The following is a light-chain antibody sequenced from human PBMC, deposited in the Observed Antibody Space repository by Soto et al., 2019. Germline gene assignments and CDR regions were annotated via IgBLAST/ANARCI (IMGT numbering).Light chain of an antibody. J-gene: IGLJ2*01. V-gene: IGLV2-8*01. CDR3: SSYGGSNNLV. Sequence: QSVLTQPPSASGSPGQSVTISCTGTSSDVGYYNYVSWYQQHPGKAPKLMIYDVRERPSGVPDRFSGSKAGNTASLTVSGLQVEDEAGYYCSSYGGSNNLVFGGGTKVTVL. CDR2: DVR. CDR1: SSDVGYYNY.